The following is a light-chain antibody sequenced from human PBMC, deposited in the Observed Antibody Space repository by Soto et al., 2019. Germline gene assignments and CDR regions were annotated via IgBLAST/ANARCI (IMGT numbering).Light chain of an antibody. CDR1: QSVSSN. V-gene: IGKV3-15*01. CDR2: GAS. CDR3: QQYNNWPPIT. J-gene: IGKJ5*01. Sequence: EIRMTQSAATLSVSTGERATLSCRASQSVSSNLAWYQQKPGQAPRLLIYGASTRATGIPARFSGSGSGTEFTLTISSLQSEDFAVYYCQQYNNWPPITFGQGTRLAIK.